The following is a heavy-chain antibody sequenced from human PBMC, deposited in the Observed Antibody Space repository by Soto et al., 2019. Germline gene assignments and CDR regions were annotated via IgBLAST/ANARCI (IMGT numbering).Heavy chain of an antibody. V-gene: IGHV3-23*01. CDR1: GFTFSSYA. D-gene: IGHD3-10*01. Sequence: HPVRSLRLSCAASGFTFSSYAMSWVRQAPGKGLEWVSAISGSGGSTYYADSVKGRFTISRDNSKNTLYLQMNSLRAEDTAVYYCAKDDGLGWPHRSYFDYWGQGTLVTVSS. CDR2: ISGSGGST. J-gene: IGHJ4*02. CDR3: AKDDGLGWPHRSYFDY.